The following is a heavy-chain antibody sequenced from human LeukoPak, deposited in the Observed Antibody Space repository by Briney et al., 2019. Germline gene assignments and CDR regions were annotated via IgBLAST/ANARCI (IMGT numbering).Heavy chain of an antibody. CDR2: ADYTGST. CDR3: AGGYSSDWYFNC. J-gene: IGHJ4*02. V-gene: IGHV4-59*11. CDR1: GASITTHY. D-gene: IGHD6-19*01. Sequence: SETLSLTCTVSGASITTHYWSWIRQSPGEGLEWIGYADYTGSTKYNPSLKSRVAMSLDTSNNQFSLKLDSVTAADTAVYYCAGGYSSDWYFNCWGQGTLFTVSS.